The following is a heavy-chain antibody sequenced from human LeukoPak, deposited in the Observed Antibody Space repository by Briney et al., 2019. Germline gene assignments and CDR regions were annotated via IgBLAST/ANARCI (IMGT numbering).Heavy chain of an antibody. V-gene: IGHV3-30*02. Sequence: QPGGSLRLSCAASGFTFSSYGMHWVRQAPGKGLEWVAFIRYDGSNKYYADSVKGRFTISRDNSKNTLYLQMNSLRAEDTAVYYCAKESITMVRGVIINGYFDYWGQGTLVTVSS. CDR2: IRYDGSNK. CDR1: GFTFSSYG. CDR3: AKESITMVRGVIINGYFDY. D-gene: IGHD3-10*01. J-gene: IGHJ4*02.